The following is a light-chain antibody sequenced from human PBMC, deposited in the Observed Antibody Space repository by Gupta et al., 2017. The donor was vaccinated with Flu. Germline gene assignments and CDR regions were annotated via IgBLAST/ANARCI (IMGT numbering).Light chain of an antibody. CDR1: QNVDTF. J-gene: IGKJ1*01. CDR3: QQSFTTPLT. CDR2: GAT. V-gene: IGKV1-39*01. Sequence: RGTITCRTAQNVDTFLNWYQHKPGKVPELLIYGATTLQSGVPSRFSGSGSGTYFSLTISSLQPADIATYYCQQSFTTPLTFGHGTKVGIK.